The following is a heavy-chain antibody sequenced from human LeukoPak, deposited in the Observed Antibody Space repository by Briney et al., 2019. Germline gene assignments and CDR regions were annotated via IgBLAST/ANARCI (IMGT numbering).Heavy chain of an antibody. V-gene: IGHV1-69*13. D-gene: IGHD3-22*01. CDR2: IIPIFGTA. Sequence: ASVNVSCKASGGTFSIYAISWVRQAPGQGLEWMGGIIPIFGTANYAQKFQGRVTITADESTSTAYMELSSLRSEDTAVYYCASWYYYDSSGYYPPGFDPWGQGTLVTVSS. CDR3: ASWYYYDSSGYYPPGFDP. J-gene: IGHJ5*02. CDR1: GGTFSIYA.